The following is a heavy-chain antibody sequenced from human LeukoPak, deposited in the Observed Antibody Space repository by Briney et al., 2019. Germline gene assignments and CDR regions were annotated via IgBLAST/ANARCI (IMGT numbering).Heavy chain of an antibody. V-gene: IGHV1-8*03. J-gene: IGHJ5*02. D-gene: IGHD2-15*01. Sequence: GASVKVSCKASGYTFTSYDINWVRQAPGQGLEWMGWMNPNSGNTGYAQKFQGRVTITRNTSISTAYMELSSLRSEDTAVYYCARDVGDNWFDPWGQGTLVTVSS. CDR2: MNPNSGNT. CDR3: ARDVGDNWFDP. CDR1: GYTFTSYD.